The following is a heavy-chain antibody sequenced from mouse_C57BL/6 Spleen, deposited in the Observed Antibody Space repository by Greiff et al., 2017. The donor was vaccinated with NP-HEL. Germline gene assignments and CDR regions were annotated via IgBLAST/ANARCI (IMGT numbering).Heavy chain of an antibody. V-gene: IGHV1-82*01. CDR3: ARSEDV. J-gene: IGHJ1*03. Sequence: QVQLQQSGPELVKPGASVKISCKASGYAFSSSWMNWVKQRPGKGLERIGRIYPGDGDTNYNGMFKGKATLTADKSSSTAYRHLSSLTSEDSAVCFWARSEDVWGTGTTVTVAS. CDR1: GYAFSSSW. CDR2: IYPGDGDT.